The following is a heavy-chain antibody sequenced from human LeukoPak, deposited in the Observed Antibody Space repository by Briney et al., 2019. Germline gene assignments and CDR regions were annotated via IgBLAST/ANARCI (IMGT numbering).Heavy chain of an antibody. CDR1: GFTFSSYS. V-gene: IGHV3-21*01. CDR3: ARDSDYVWGSYRYSYYGMDV. CDR2: ISSSSSYI. Sequence: GGSLRLSCGASGFTFSSYSMNWVRQAPGKGLEWVSSISSSSSYIYYADSVKGRFTISRDNAKNSLYLQMNNLRAEDTAVYYCARDSDYVWGSYRYSYYGMDVWGQGTTVTVSS. J-gene: IGHJ6*02. D-gene: IGHD3-16*02.